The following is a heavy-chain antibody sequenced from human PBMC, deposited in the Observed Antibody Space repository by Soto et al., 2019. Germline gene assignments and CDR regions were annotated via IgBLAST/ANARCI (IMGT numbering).Heavy chain of an antibody. CDR3: ARRYGSGFDY. CDR2: IYYSGST. Sequence: QVQLQESGPGLVKPSETLSLTCTVSGGSISSYYWSWIRQPPGKGLEWIGYIYYSGSTNYHPSLKSRVTISVDTSKNQFSLKLSSVTAADTAVYYCARRYGSGFDYWGQGTLVTVSS. CDR1: GGSISSYY. J-gene: IGHJ4*02. V-gene: IGHV4-59*08. D-gene: IGHD5-18*01.